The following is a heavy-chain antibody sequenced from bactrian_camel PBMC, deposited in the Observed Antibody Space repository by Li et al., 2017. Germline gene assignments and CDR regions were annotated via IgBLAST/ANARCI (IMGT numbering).Heavy chain of an antibody. CDR2: ISSDGST. V-gene: IGHV3S55*01. J-gene: IGHJ4*01. CDR3: VKDLAGSALPG. Sequence: VQLVESGGGSVQAGGSLKLSCTYSGFSFDDTDMAWYRQAPGNECELVSSISSDGSTYYKDSAKGRFTISRDNAKSTMSLQMNSLKPEDMAVYYFVKDLAGSALPGWGQGTQVTVS. CDR1: GFSFDDTD.